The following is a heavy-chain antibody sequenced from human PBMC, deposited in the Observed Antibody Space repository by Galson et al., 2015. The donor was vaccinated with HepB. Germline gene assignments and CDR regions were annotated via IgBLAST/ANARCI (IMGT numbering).Heavy chain of an antibody. CDR2: ISYDGSNK. CDR1: GFTFSSYA. J-gene: IGHJ4*02. Sequence: SLRLSCAASGFTFSSYAMHWVRQAPGKGLEWVAVISYDGSNKYYADSVKGRFTISRDNSKNTLYLQMNSLRAEDTAVYYCAREPRGDSSGYSDWGQGTLVTVSS. CDR3: AREPRGDSSGYSD. V-gene: IGHV3-30*04. D-gene: IGHD3-22*01.